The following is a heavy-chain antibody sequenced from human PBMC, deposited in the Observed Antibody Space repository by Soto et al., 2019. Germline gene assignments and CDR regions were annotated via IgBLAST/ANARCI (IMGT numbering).Heavy chain of an antibody. CDR3: VTSELTFAY. Sequence: PGGSLRLSCAASGFTFSSYTMHWVRQAPGRGLEWVAVISQDGGIQHYADSVKGRFTISRDNSESTLYLQMNGLSSEDTAVYYCVTSELTFAYWGQGSLVTVSS. J-gene: IGHJ4*01. CDR1: GFTFSSYT. D-gene: IGHD1-26*01. V-gene: IGHV3-30-3*01. CDR2: ISQDGGIQ.